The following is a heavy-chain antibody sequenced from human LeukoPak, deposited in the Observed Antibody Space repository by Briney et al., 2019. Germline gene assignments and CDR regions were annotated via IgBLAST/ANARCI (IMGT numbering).Heavy chain of an antibody. CDR1: GYSFTSYW. CDR2: IDPSDSYT. V-gene: IGHV5-10-1*01. Sequence: GESLKISCKGSGYSFTSYWISWVRQMPGTGLEWMGRIDPSDSYTNYSPSFQGHVTISADKSISTAYLQWSSLKASDTAMYYCARGGRYDYVWGSYRYTYWGQGTLVTVSS. CDR3: ARGGRYDYVWGSYRYTY. D-gene: IGHD3-16*02. J-gene: IGHJ4*02.